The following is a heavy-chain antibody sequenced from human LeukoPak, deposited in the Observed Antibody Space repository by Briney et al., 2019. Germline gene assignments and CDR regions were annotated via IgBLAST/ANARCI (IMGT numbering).Heavy chain of an antibody. J-gene: IGHJ5*02. V-gene: IGHV4-61*02. CDR1: GGSINSDTYY. D-gene: IGHD3-10*01. CDR3: ARDRGITTAWGAPSWFDP. CDR2: IYTTGSP. Sequence: PSETLSLTCTVSGGSINSDTYYWTWIRQPAGKGLEWIGRIYTTGSPSYNPSLKSRVTISIDTSNNQLSLKLSSVSAADTAVYYCARDRGITTAWGAPSWFDPWGQGTLVTVSS.